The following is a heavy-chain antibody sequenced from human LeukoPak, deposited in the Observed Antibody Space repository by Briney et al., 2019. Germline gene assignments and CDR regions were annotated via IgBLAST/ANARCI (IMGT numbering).Heavy chain of an antibody. V-gene: IGHV3-74*01. Sequence: AGGSLRLSCAASGFTFSSYWMHWVRQAPGKGLVWVSRIHSDGSSTSYADSVRGRFTISRDDAKSTLYLQMNSLRAEDTAVYYCARSGWPYYFAYWGQGTLVTVSS. D-gene: IGHD3-22*01. CDR3: ARSGWPYYFAY. CDR1: GFTFSSYW. J-gene: IGHJ4*02. CDR2: IHSDGSST.